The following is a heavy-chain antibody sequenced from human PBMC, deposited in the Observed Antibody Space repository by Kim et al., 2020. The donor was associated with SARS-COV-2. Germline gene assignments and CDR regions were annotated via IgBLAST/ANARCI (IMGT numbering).Heavy chain of an antibody. D-gene: IGHD6-13*01. Sequence: GGSLRLSCAASGFTFSDSAMHWVRQASGKGLEWVGRSRSKANNYATTYAESVKGRFTISRDDSKNTAYLQMNSLKTEDTAVYYCLVAAAGPFIDYWGQGT. V-gene: IGHV3-73*01. CDR1: GFTFSDSA. J-gene: IGHJ4*02. CDR3: LVAAAGPFIDY. CDR2: SRSKANNYAT.